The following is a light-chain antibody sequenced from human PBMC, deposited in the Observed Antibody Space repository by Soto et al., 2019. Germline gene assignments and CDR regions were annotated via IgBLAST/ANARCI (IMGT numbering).Light chain of an antibody. J-gene: IGKJ1*01. CDR1: QSVRND. CDR3: QQYNYWWT. V-gene: IGKV3-15*01. CDR2: GAS. Sequence: EMVMTQSPDTLSVSPGERITLSCRASQSVRNDLAWYQQKPGQAPRLLIYGASKRATGVPARFSGSGSGTEFAITISSLQSEDSAVYYCQQYNYWWTFGQGTKVEIK.